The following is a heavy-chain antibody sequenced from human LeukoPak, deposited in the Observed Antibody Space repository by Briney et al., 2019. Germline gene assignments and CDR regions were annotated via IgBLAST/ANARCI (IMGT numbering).Heavy chain of an antibody. V-gene: IGHV4-30-2*01. CDR1: GGSISSGGYS. Sequence: SQTLSLTCAVSGGSISSGGYSWSWIRQPPGTGLEWIGYIYHSGSTYYNPSLKSRVTISVDTSKNQFSLKLSSVTAADTAVYYCARHGSLSGLDYWGQGTLVTVSS. CDR2: IYHSGST. J-gene: IGHJ4*02. D-gene: IGHD3-10*01. CDR3: ARHGSLSGLDY.